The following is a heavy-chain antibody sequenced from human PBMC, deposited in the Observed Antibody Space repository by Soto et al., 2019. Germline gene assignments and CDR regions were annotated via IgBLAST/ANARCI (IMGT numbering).Heavy chain of an antibody. CDR2: ISSSSTI. CDR3: ARDSGYDFWSGYSPYWFDP. V-gene: IGHV3-48*01. D-gene: IGHD3-3*01. Sequence: PGGSLRLSCAASGFTFSSYSMNWVRQAPGKGLEWVSYISSSSTIYYADSVKGRFTISRDNAKNSLYLQMNSLRAEDTAVYYCARDSGYDFWSGYSPYWFDPWGQGTLVTVSS. CDR1: GFTFSSYS. J-gene: IGHJ5*02.